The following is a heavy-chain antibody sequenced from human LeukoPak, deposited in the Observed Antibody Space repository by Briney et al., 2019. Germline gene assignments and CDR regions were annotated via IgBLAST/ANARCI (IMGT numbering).Heavy chain of an antibody. Sequence: ASVKVSCTASGYTFTSYGICWVRQAPGQGLEFVGWISGYNGNTKYAQKFQGRVTMTTDTSTSTAYMEVRSLRSDDTAVYYCVRSDRGNTYGLNPRVRYFDLWGRGTLVTVSS. V-gene: IGHV1-18*01. CDR2: ISGYNGNT. CDR3: VRSDRGNTYGLNPRVRYFDL. D-gene: IGHD5-18*01. J-gene: IGHJ2*01. CDR1: GYTFTSYG.